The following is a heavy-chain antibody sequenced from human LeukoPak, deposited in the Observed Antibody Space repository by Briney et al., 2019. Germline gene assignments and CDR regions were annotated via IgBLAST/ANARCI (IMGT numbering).Heavy chain of an antibody. CDR2: IYYSGST. J-gene: IGHJ5*02. Sequence: SGTLSLTCTVSGGSISSYYWSWIRQPPGKGLEWIGYIYYSGSTNYNPSLKSRVTISVDTSKNQFSLKLSSVTAADTAVYYCARDNKKTYYDFWSGLNWFDPWGQGTLVTVSS. CDR1: GGSISSYY. D-gene: IGHD3-3*01. V-gene: IGHV4-59*01. CDR3: ARDNKKTYYDFWSGLNWFDP.